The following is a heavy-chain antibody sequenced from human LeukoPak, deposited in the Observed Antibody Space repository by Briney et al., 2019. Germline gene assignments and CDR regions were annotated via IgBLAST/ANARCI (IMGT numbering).Heavy chain of an antibody. V-gene: IGHV3-21*01. CDR2: ISSSSSYI. J-gene: IGHJ4*02. CDR1: GFTFSSYS. D-gene: IGHD5-24*01. CDR3: ANAPEADGYNSR. Sequence: GGSLRLSCAASGFTFSSYSMNWVRQAPGKGLEWVSSISSSSSYIYYADSVKGRFTISRDNSKNTLYLQMNSLRAEDTAVYYCANAPEADGYNSRWGQGTLVTVSS.